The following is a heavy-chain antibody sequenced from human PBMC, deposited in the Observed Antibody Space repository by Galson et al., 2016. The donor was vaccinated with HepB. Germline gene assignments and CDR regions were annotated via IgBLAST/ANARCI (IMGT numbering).Heavy chain of an antibody. CDR3: ARDGGSGYHSD. CDR2: IYSDGST. Sequence: SLRLSCAASGFTVSRNYMSWVRQAPGKGLEWVSVIYSDGSTYYADSAKGRFTVSRDSSENTLYLLMNNLRAEDTAVYYCARDGGSGYHSDWGRGTLVTVSS. J-gene: IGHJ4*02. D-gene: IGHD3-22*01. V-gene: IGHV3-66*01. CDR1: GFTVSRNY.